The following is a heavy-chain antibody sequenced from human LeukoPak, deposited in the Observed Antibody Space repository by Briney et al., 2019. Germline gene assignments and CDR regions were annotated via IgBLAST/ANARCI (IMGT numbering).Heavy chain of an antibody. CDR2: IHYTGAT. CDR3: ARGNILTGYCFDF. J-gene: IGHJ4*02. V-gene: IGHV4-34*01. Sequence: SETLSLTCAVYGGSITGYYWSWIRQTPGRGLEWVGEIHYTGATSYNPSLKSRATISTAPSKNQFSLRLSSVTAADTAVYYCARGNILTGYCFDFWGQGALVTVSS. D-gene: IGHD3-9*01. CDR1: GGSITGYY.